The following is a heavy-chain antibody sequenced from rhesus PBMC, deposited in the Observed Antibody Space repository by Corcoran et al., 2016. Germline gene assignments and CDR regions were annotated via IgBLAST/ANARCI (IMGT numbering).Heavy chain of an antibody. CDR3: ATDTVAATGSVSF. CDR2: IDRYGGSK. J-gene: IGHJ4*01. D-gene: IGHD4-29*01. CDR1: GFTFSSHG. V-gene: IGHV3S5*01. Sequence: EVHLVETGGGLVQPGGSLKLSCAVSGFTFSSHGMNWVRKGPGKGLEWVSGIDRYGGSKYYADSVKGRFTISRDNSQNTLSLQMNSLRVEDTAVYYCATDTVAATGSVSFWGQGVLVTVSS.